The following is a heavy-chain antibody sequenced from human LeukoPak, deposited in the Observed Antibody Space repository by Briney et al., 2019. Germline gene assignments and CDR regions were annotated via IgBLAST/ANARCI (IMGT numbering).Heavy chain of an antibody. D-gene: IGHD1-26*01. CDR3: ARPPSGSFDYFDY. V-gene: IGHV1-3*01. J-gene: IGHJ4*02. CDR1: GYTFTSYA. CDR2: INAGNGNT. Sequence: ASVKVSCKASGYTFTSYAMHWVRQAPGQRLEWMGWINAGNGNTKYSQKFQGRVTITRDTSASTAYMELSSLRSEDTAVYYCARPPSGSFDYFDYWGQGTLVTVSS.